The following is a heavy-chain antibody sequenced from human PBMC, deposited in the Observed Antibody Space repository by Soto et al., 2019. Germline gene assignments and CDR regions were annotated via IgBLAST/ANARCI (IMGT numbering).Heavy chain of an antibody. CDR2: ISGSGGST. CDR1: GFTFSSYA. Sequence: EVQLLESGGGLVQPGGSLRLSCAASGFTFSSYAMSWVRQAPGKGLEWVSAISGSGGSTYYADSVKGRFTISRDNSKNTLYLQMNSLRAEDTAVYYCAKDPFDDNDYIWGSEVWFFDYWGKGTLVTVSS. D-gene: IGHD3-16*01. J-gene: IGHJ4*02. CDR3: AKDPFDDNDYIWGSEVWFFDY. V-gene: IGHV3-23*01.